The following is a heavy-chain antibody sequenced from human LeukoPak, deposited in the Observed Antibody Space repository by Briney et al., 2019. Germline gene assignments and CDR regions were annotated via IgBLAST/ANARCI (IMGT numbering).Heavy chain of an antibody. CDR2: IRTDGSDT. V-gene: IGHV3-74*01. CDR1: GGTFSSYW. CDR3: GGNYFYYYMDV. J-gene: IGHJ6*03. Sequence: QSGGSLRLSCTASGGTFSSYWMQWVHQVPGKGLEWVSRIRTDGSDTTYADSVKGRFTISRDNAKNMLYLQMNSLRAEDTAVYYCGGNYFYYYMDVWGKGTTVTVSS.